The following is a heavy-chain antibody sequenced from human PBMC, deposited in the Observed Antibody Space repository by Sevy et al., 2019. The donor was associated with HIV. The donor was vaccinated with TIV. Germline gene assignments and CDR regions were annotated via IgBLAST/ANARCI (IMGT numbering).Heavy chain of an antibody. J-gene: IGHJ6*02. Sequence: GGSLRLSCAASGFTFSSYGMHWVRQAPGKGLEWVAVILYDGSNKYYADSVKGRFTISRDNSKNTLYLQMNSLRAEDTAVYYCAKGIIGGLYYYYGMDVWGQGTTVTVSS. V-gene: IGHV3-30*18. CDR1: GFTFSSYG. D-gene: IGHD3-3*01. CDR2: ILYDGSNK. CDR3: AKGIIGGLYYYYGMDV.